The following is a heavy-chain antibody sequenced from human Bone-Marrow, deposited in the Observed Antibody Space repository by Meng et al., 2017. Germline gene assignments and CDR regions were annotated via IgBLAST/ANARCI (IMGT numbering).Heavy chain of an antibody. Sequence: SVKVSCKASGGTFSSYAISWVRQAPGQGLEWMGGIIPIFGTANYAQKFQGRVTITTDESTSTAYMELSSLRSEDTAVYYCARDSFYYNWFDPWGQGTLVTVSS. CDR3: ARDSFYYNWFDP. V-gene: IGHV1-69*05. D-gene: IGHD2/OR15-2a*01. J-gene: IGHJ5*02. CDR2: IIPIFGTA. CDR1: GGTFSSYA.